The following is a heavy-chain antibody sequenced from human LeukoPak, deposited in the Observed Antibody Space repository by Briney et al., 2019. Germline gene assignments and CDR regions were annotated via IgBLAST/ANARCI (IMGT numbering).Heavy chain of an antibody. CDR2: IRYHGNDK. V-gene: IGHV3-30*02. CDR1: GFTFRNYG. D-gene: IGHD5-12*01. J-gene: IGHJ4*02. Sequence: GGSLRLSCAASGFTFRNYGMHWVRQAPGQGLQRVAFIRYHGNDKYYADSVKGRFTVSRDNSERTLYLQMNSLRTEDTAVYYCAKDLVATGRYFDYWGQGTPVTVSS. CDR3: AKDLVATGRYFDY.